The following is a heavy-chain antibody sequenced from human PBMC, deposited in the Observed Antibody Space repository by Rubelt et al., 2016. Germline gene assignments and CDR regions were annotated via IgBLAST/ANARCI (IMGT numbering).Heavy chain of an antibody. J-gene: IGHJ5*02. CDR3: AIAHYYGSGSYYKKYNWFDP. D-gene: IGHD3-10*01. CDR2: INHSGST. V-gene: IGHV4-34*01. CDR1: GGSFSGYY. Sequence: KPSETLSLTCAVYGGSFSGYYWSWIRQPPGKGLEWIGEINHSGSTNYNPSLKSRVTISVDTSKNQFSLKLSSVTAADTAVYYCAIAHYYGSGSYYKKYNWFDPWGQGTLVTVSS.